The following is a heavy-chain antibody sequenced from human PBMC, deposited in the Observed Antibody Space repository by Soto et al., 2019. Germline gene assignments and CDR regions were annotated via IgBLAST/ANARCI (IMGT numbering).Heavy chain of an antibody. Sequence: TLSLTCTVSGGSISSSSYYWGWIRQPPGKGLEWIGSIYYSGSTYYNPSLKSRVTISVDTSKNQFSLKLSSVTAADTAVYYCARAPSKLGYCTNGVCYFSTTFDYWGQGTLVTVSS. CDR1: GGSISSSSYY. CDR2: IYYSGST. J-gene: IGHJ4*02. V-gene: IGHV4-39*01. D-gene: IGHD2-8*01. CDR3: ARAPSKLGYCTNGVCYFSTTFDY.